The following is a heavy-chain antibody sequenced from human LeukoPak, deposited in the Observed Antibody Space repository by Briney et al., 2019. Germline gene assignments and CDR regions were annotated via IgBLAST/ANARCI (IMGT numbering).Heavy chain of an antibody. CDR1: GYTFTSYY. D-gene: IGHD4-17*01. J-gene: IGHJ4*02. CDR2: INPSGGST. CDR3: ARERINYGDRRGFDY. V-gene: IGHV1-46*01. Sequence: ASVKVSCKASGYTFTSYYMHWVRQAPGQGLEWMGIINPSGGSTSYAQKFQGRVTMTRDTSTSTVYMELRSLRSEDTAVYYCARERINYGDRRGFDYWGQGTLVTVSS.